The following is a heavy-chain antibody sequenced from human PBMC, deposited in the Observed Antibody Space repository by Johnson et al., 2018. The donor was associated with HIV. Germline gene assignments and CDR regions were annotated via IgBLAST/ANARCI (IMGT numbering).Heavy chain of an antibody. D-gene: IGHD3-22*01. CDR2: TRNKANSYTT. CDR3: ARVGRVYDSSGYAIDAFDM. V-gene: IGHV3-72*01. Sequence: VQLVESGGGLVQPGGSLRLSCAASGFTFSDHYMDWVRQAPGKGLEWVGRTRNKANSYTTEYAAYEKGRFTISRDDSKNSLYLQMNSLKPEDTAVYYCARVGRVYDSSGYAIDAFDMWGQGTLVTVSS. J-gene: IGHJ3*02. CDR1: GFTFSDHY.